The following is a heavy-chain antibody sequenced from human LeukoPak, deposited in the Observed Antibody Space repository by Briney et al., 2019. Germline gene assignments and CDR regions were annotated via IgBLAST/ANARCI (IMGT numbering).Heavy chain of an antibody. CDR2: ISAYNGNT. V-gene: IGHV1-18*01. CDR3: AGTYYDILTGYYSHFDY. Sequence: ASVKVSCKASGYTFTSYGISWVRQAPGQGLEWMGWISAYNGNTNYAQKLQGRVTMTTDTSTSTAYMELRSLRSDDTAVYYCAGTYYDILTGYYSHFDYWGQGTLVTVSS. J-gene: IGHJ4*02. D-gene: IGHD3-9*01. CDR1: GYTFTSYG.